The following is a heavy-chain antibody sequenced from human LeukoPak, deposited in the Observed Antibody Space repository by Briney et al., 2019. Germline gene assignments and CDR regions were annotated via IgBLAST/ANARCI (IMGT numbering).Heavy chain of an antibody. D-gene: IGHD6-19*01. CDR2: ISAYNGNT. CDR1: GYTFTIYG. CDR3: ARDRSRVAVAGLGAY. J-gene: IGHJ4*02. Sequence: ASVTVSFKASGYTFTIYGISWVRQAPGQGLEWMGWISAYNGNTNYAQKLQGRVTMTTDTSTSTAYMELRSLRSDDTAVYYCARDRSRVAVAGLGAYWGQGTLVTVSS. V-gene: IGHV1-18*04.